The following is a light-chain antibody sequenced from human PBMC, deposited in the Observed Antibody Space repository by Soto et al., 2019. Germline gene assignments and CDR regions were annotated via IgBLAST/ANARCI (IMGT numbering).Light chain of an antibody. J-gene: IGLJ1*01. CDR1: SSDVGGYNY. CDR2: DVS. V-gene: IGLV2-11*01. CDR3: CSYAGGSYV. Sequence: QSALTQPRSVSGPPGQSVAISCTGTSSDVGGYNYVSWYQQHPGKAPKLMIYDVSKRPSGVPDRFSGSKSGNTASLTISGLQAEDEADYYCCSYAGGSYVFGTGTKVTVL.